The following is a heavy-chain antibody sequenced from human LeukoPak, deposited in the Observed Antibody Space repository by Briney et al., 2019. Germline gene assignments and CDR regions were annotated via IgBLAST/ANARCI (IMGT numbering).Heavy chain of an antibody. CDR1: GYTLTDYY. J-gene: IGHJ4*02. V-gene: IGHV1-69-2*01. D-gene: IGHD3-3*01. CDR3: ATAPPFGVVIRPFDY. CDR2: VDPEDGET. Sequence: GASVKVSCKASGYTLTDYYMHWVQQAPGKGLEWMGRVDPEDGETIYAEKFQGRVTITADTSTDTAYMELSSLRSEDTAVYYCATAPPFGVVIRPFDYWGQGTLVTVSS.